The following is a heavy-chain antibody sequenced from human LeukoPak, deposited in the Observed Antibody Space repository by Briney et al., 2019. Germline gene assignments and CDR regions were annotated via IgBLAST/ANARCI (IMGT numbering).Heavy chain of an antibody. CDR2: INPSGGST. CDR3: ARDVAGLPDDY. J-gene: IGHJ4*02. Sequence: ASVKVSCKASGYTVTSNYMHWVRQAPGQGLEWMGLINPSGGSTSYAQKFQGRVTMTRDTSTSTVYMELSSLRSEDTAVYYCARDVAGLPDDYWGQGSLVTVSS. CDR1: GYTVTSNY. D-gene: IGHD2-2*01. V-gene: IGHV1-46*01.